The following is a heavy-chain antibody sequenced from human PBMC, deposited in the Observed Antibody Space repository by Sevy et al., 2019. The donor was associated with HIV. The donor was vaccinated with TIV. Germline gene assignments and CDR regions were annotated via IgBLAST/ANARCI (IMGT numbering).Heavy chain of an antibody. D-gene: IGHD6-13*01. CDR3: ARDFAAAGTYCFDY. V-gene: IGHV3-30*03. CDR1: GFSFSYYG. CDR2: ISHDGINE. Sequence: GGSLRLSCIGSGFSFSYYGIHWVRQSPGKGLDWVALISHDGINEYYADSVKGRFTISRDKSKNTLYLQMNSLRAEDTAVYYCARDFAAAGTYCFDYWGQGTLVTVSS. J-gene: IGHJ4*02.